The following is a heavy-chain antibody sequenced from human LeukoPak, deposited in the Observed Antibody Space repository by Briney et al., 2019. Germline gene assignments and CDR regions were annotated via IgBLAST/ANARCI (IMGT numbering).Heavy chain of an antibody. Sequence: GGSLRLSCAASGFTFSSYAMSWVRQAPGKGLEWVSAISGSGGSTYYADSVKGRFTISRDNSKNTLYLQMNSLRGEDTAVYYCAKDFRIGYSAHFDYWGQGALVTVSS. CDR2: ISGSGGST. CDR3: AKDFRIGYSAHFDY. D-gene: IGHD2-21*01. CDR1: GFTFSSYA. J-gene: IGHJ4*02. V-gene: IGHV3-23*01.